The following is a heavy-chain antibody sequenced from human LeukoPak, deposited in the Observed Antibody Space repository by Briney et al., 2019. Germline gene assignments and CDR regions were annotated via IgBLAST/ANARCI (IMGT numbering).Heavy chain of an antibody. Sequence: ASVTVSFKASGGSFTFTSHAISWVRQAPGQGLEWMGGIIPIYGSATYAQKFQGRVTITSDESTRTVYMELSSLRPEDSAVHYCAGFFYDNSGDAFDIWGQGTMVTVSS. CDR2: IIPIYGSA. CDR3: AGFFYDNSGDAFDI. J-gene: IGHJ3*02. CDR1: GGSFTFTSHA. V-gene: IGHV1-69*13. D-gene: IGHD3-22*01.